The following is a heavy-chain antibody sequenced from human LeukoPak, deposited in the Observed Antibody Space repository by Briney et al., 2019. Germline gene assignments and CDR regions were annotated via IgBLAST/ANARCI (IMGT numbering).Heavy chain of an antibody. CDR1: GGSISSGDYY. J-gene: IGHJ4*02. Sequence: PSETLSLTCTVSGGSISSGDYYWSWIRQPPGKGLEWIGYIYYSGSTNYNPSLKSRVTISVDTSKNQFSLKLSSVTAADTAVYYCARGTRGGYSYGYLDYWGQGTLVTVSS. V-gene: IGHV4-61*08. CDR2: IYYSGST. CDR3: ARGTRGGYSYGYLDY. D-gene: IGHD5-18*01.